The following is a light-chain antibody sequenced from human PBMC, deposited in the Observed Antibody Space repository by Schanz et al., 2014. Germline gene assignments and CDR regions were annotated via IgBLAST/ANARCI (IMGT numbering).Light chain of an antibody. Sequence: DIQMTQSPSSLSASVGDRVTITCQASQDISNYLNWYQQKPGKAPKLLIYDASSLETGVPSRFSGSGSGTDFTFTISSLQPEDIATYYCQQYDSVPCTFGQGTKLEIK. CDR3: QQYDSVPCT. CDR2: DAS. J-gene: IGKJ2*02. V-gene: IGKV1-33*01. CDR1: QDISNY.